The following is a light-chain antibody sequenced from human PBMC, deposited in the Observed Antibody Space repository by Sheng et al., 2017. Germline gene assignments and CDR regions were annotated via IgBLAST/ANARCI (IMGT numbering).Light chain of an antibody. Sequence: DIHLTQSPSTLSASVGDRVTITCRASQSVSPWLAWYQQRPGRAPNVLVYKASILQSGISSRFSGSGSGTEFILNISSLQPDDYGTXYCQQYDRFPHTFGQGTKLAIK. J-gene: IGKJ2*01. CDR2: KAS. V-gene: IGKV1-5*03. CDR1: QSVSPW. CDR3: QQYDRFPHT.